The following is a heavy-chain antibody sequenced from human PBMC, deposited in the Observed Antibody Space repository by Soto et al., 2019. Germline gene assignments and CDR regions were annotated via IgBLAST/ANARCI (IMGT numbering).Heavy chain of an antibody. CDR2: IRSKAYGGTT. CDR3: ARDVASYDYGDFYGMDV. J-gene: IGHJ6*02. V-gene: IGHV3-49*03. D-gene: IGHD4-17*01. Sequence: QAGGSLRLSCTASGFTFGDYTMAWFRQAPGGGLEWVSFIRSKAYGGTTEYAASVKGRFTISRDDSKSIAYLQMNRLQSEDTAVYYCARDVASYDYGDFYGMDVWGQGTTVTVSS. CDR1: GFTFGDYT.